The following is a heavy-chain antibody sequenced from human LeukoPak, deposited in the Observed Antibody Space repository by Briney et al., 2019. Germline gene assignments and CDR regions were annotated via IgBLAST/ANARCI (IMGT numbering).Heavy chain of an antibody. D-gene: IGHD3-16*01. Sequence: GASVNVSRKCFKTTHPNYSLTWVRHAPGQGLGWMGWISTYNGNTQYAKSFQGRVTLTTDTSANTVYMELRSRRSDDTAVYYCASPAKGAFFYYYMYVCGKGTTVTVSS. CDR3: ASPAKGAFFYYYMYV. CDR2: ISTYNGNT. V-gene: IGHV1-18*01. CDR1: KTTHPNYS. J-gene: IGHJ6*03.